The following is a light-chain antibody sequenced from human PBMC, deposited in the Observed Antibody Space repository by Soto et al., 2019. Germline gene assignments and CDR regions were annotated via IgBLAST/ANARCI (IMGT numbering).Light chain of an antibody. CDR3: CSYTYGNTF. Sequence: QSALTQPASVSGSPGQSITISCTGTSSDVGSYNNLVSWYQQHPGKAPKAMIYEVNKRPSGVSNRFSGSKSGNTASLTISGLQAEDEADYYCCSYTYGNTFFGSGTKVTVL. J-gene: IGLJ1*01. CDR2: EVN. CDR1: SSDVGSYNNL. V-gene: IGLV2-23*02.